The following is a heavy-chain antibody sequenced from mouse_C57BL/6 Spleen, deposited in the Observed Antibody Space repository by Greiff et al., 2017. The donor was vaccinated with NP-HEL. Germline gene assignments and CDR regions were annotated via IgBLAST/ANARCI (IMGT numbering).Heavy chain of an antibody. V-gene: IGHV3-6*01. J-gene: IGHJ3*01. CDR2: ISYDGSN. Sequence: VQLKESGPGLVKPSQSLSLTCSVTGYSITSGYYWNWIRQFPGNKLEWMGYISYDGSNNYNPSLKNRISITRDTSKNQFFLKLNSVTTEDTATYYCARRYYDYGPFAYWGQGTLVTVSA. CDR1: GYSITSGYY. D-gene: IGHD2-4*01. CDR3: ARRYYDYGPFAY.